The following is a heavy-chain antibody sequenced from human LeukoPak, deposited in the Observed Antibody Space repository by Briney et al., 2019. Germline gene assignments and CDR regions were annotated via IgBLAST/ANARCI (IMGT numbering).Heavy chain of an antibody. CDR2: IYHSGRT. V-gene: IGHV4-4*02. CDR1: GGSISSGNW. D-gene: IGHD6-19*01. CDR3: ARDPSSGWPLDY. J-gene: IGHJ4*02. Sequence: SETLSLTCAVSGGSISSGNWWSWVRQPPGKGLEWIGEIYHSGRTNYNPSLKSRVTISVDKSKNQFSLKLSSVTAADTAVYYCARDPSSGWPLDYWGQGTLVTVSS.